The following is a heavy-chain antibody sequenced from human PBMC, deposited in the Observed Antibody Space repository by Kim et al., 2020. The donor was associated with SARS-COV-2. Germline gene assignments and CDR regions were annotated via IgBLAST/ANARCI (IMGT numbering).Heavy chain of an antibody. J-gene: IGHJ4*02. D-gene: IGHD3-16*01. CDR2: SSSTI. V-gene: IGHV3-48*01. Sequence: SSSTIYYADSVKGRFTISRDNAKSSLYLQMNSRRAEDTAVYYCAILGGSDYWGQGTLVTVSS. CDR3: AILGGSDY.